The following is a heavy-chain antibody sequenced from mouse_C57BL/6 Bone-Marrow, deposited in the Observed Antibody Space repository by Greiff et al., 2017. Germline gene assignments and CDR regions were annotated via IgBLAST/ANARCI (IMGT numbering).Heavy chain of an antibody. D-gene: IGHD1-1*01. J-gene: IGHJ2*01. CDR1: GYSITSGYY. V-gene: IGHV3-6*01. CDR3: ARETTTVVAHFDY. Sequence: EVQLVESGPGLVKPSQSLSLTCSVTGYSITSGYYWNWIRQFPGNKLEWMGYISYDGSTNYNPSLKNRIYITRDTSKNQFFLKLNSVTTEDTATYYCARETTTVVAHFDYWGQGTTLTVSS. CDR2: ISYDGST.